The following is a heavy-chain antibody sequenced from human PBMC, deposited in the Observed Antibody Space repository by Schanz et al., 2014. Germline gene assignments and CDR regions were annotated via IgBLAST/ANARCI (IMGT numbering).Heavy chain of an antibody. Sequence: VQLVESGGGLVQPGGSLRLSCAASGFTFSTYWMHWVRQAPGKGLVWVSHINSDGTTTTYADSVKGRFTISRDNAKNSLYLQMNSLRVEDTAVYYCARDLISSGWYGWGQGTLVTVSS. D-gene: IGHD6-19*01. CDR1: GFTFSTYW. CDR2: INSDGTTT. J-gene: IGHJ4*02. V-gene: IGHV3-74*01. CDR3: ARDLISSGWYG.